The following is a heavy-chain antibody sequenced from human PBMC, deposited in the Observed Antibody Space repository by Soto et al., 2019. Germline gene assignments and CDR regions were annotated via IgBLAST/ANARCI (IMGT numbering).Heavy chain of an antibody. J-gene: IGHJ4*02. CDR2: ISAYNGNT. CDR1: GYTFTSYG. Sequence: ASVKVSCKASGYTFTSYGISWVRQAPGQGLEWMGWISAYNGNTNYAQKLQGRVTMTTDTSARTAYMEVRSLRSDDTAVYYCARTPGHTGTFEYWGQGTLVSVSS. CDR3: ARTPGHTGTFEY. V-gene: IGHV1-18*04. D-gene: IGHD1-1*01.